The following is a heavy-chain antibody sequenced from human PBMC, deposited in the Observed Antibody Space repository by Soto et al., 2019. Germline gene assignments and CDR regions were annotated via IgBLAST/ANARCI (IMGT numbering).Heavy chain of an antibody. Sequence: QVQLVQSGAEVKKPGSSVKVSCKASGGTFSSYTISWVRQAPGQGLEWMGRIIPILGIANYAQKFQGRVTSNGNEPTSTAYMELSSRRSEDTAVYYCAGDGGSTIVRGEIADWGQGTLVTVSS. CDR2: IIPILGIA. V-gene: IGHV1-69*08. CDR3: AGDGGSTIVRGEIAD. D-gene: IGHD3-10*01. J-gene: IGHJ4*02. CDR1: GGTFSSYT.